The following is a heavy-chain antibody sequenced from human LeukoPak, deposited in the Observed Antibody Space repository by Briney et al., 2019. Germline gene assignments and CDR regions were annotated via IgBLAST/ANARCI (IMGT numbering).Heavy chain of an antibody. D-gene: IGHD2-2*01. Sequence: GASVKVSCKASGGTFSSYAIRWVRQAPGQGLEWMGGIIPIFGTANYAQKFQGRVTITADESTSTAYMELSSLRSEDTAVYYCVRVPIGYCSSTSCYVYYYYMDVWGKGTTVTVSS. CDR3: VRVPIGYCSSTSCYVYYYYMDV. CDR1: GGTFSSYA. J-gene: IGHJ6*03. CDR2: IIPIFGTA. V-gene: IGHV1-69*13.